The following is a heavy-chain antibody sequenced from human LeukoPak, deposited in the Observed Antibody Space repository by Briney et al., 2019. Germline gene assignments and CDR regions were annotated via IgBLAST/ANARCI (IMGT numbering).Heavy chain of an antibody. CDR1: GGSISSGGYS. J-gene: IGHJ3*02. Sequence: SETLSLTCTVSGGSISSGGYSWSWIRQPPGKGLEWIGYIYHSGSTYYNPSLKSRVIISVDTSKNQFSLKLNSVTAADTAVYYCARRSFEHSSGYYSRGAYAIWGQGAMVTVSS. CDR3: ARRSFEHSSGYYSRGAYAI. CDR2: IYHSGST. D-gene: IGHD3-22*01. V-gene: IGHV4-30-2*03.